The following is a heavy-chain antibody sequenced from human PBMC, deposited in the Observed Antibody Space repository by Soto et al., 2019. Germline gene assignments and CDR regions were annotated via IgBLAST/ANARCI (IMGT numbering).Heavy chain of an antibody. V-gene: IGHV3-11*01. CDR3: ARRYSGGRAFDI. J-gene: IGHJ3*02. D-gene: IGHD5-12*01. CDR1: EFTFSDYY. CDR2: ISSSGNTI. Sequence: QVQLVESGGGLVRPGESLRLSCAASEFTFSDYYMSWIRQAPGKGLEWVSYISSSGNTIYYAESVKGRFPISRANAKNSLYLQMNSLRAEDTAVYYCARRYSGGRAFDICGQGTMVTVSS.